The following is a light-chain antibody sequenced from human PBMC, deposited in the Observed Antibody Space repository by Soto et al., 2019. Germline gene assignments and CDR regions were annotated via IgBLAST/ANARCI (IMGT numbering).Light chain of an antibody. CDR3: QQYGSSPWT. Sequence: EIVLTQSPGTLSLSPGERATLSCRANQSVSSSSLAWYQQKPGQAPRLLIYGASSRATGIPDRFSGSGSGTDFTLTISRLEPEDFAVDYCQQYGSSPWTFGQGTKVEIK. CDR2: GAS. J-gene: IGKJ1*01. V-gene: IGKV3-20*01. CDR1: QSVSSSS.